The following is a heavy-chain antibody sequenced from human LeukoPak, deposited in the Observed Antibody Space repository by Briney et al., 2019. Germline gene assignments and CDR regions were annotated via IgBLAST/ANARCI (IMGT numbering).Heavy chain of an antibody. Sequence: GGSLRLSCAASGFTFSSYEMNWVRQAPGKGLEWVSYISSSGSTIYYADSVKGRFTISRDNSKNSLYLQMNSLRDEDTAVYYCTRSGGSRYGYRALELPPTPVDWGQGTLVTVSS. D-gene: IGHD5-18*01. CDR1: GFTFSSYE. J-gene: IGHJ4*02. V-gene: IGHV3-48*03. CDR3: TRSGGSRYGYRALELPPTPVD. CDR2: ISSSGSTI.